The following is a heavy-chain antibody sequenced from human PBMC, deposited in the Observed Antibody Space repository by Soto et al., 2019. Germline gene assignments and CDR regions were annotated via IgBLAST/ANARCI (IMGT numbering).Heavy chain of an antibody. CDR3: ARVDFWSGYWRADY. D-gene: IGHD3-3*01. J-gene: IGHJ4*02. CDR2: IKQDGSEK. Sequence: PGGSLRLSCAASGFTFSSYWMGWVRQAPGKGLEWVANIKQDGSEKYYVDSVKGRFTISRDNAKNSLYLQMNSLRAEDTAVYYCARVDFWSGYWRADYWGQGTLVTVSS. V-gene: IGHV3-7*01. CDR1: GFTFSSYW.